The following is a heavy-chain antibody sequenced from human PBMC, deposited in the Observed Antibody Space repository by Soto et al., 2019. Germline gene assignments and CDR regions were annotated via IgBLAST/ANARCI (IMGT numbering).Heavy chain of an antibody. J-gene: IGHJ4*02. CDR2: IDPSDSYT. CDR3: ARDRSGDRLDFDY. Sequence: GESLKISCKGSGYSFTSYWISWVRQMPGKGLEWMGRIDPSDSYTNYSPSFQGHVTISADKSISTAYLQWSSLKASDTAMYYCARDRSGDRLDFDYWGQGTLVTVSS. D-gene: IGHD3-10*01. CDR1: GYSFTSYW. V-gene: IGHV5-10-1*01.